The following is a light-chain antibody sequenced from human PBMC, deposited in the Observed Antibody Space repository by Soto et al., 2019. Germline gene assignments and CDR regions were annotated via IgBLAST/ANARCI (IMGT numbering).Light chain of an antibody. J-gene: IGLJ2*01. CDR2: EVT. V-gene: IGLV2-14*01. CDR1: SSDVGDYNY. Sequence: QSVLTQPASVSGSPGQSITVSCTGTSSDVGDYNYVSWYQQHPGKAPKLIIYEVTNRPSGVSNRFSGSKSGNTASLTISGLQAEDEADYYCSSYTTSTPLVVFGGGTKLTVL. CDR3: SSYTTSTPLVV.